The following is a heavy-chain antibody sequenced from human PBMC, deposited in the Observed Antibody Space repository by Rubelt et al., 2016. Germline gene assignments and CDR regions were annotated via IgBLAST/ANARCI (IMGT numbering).Heavy chain of an antibody. D-gene: IGHD5-18*01. CDR1: GYTLTELS. CDR2: FDPEDGET. CDR3: ATGHSYVPYFDY. V-gene: IGHV1-24*01. J-gene: IGHJ4*02. Sequence: QVQLVQSGAEVKKPGASVKVSCKVSGYTLTELSMHWVRQAPGKGLAWMGGFDPEDGETIYAQKFQGRGTMTEDTSTDTAYMELSSLRSEDTAVYYCATGHSYVPYFDYWGQGTLVTVSS.